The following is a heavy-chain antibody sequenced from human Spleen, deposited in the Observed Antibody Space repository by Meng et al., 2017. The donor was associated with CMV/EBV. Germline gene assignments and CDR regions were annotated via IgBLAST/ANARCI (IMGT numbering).Heavy chain of an antibody. Sequence: GESLKISCAASGFTFSSYWMSWVRQAPGKGLEWVANIKQDGSEKYYVDSVKGRFTISRDNAKNSLYLQMNSLRAEDTAVYYCARDLSPYYYYGMDVWGQGTTVTVSS. CDR2: IKQDGSEK. J-gene: IGHJ6*02. CDR3: ARDLSPYYYYGMDV. V-gene: IGHV3-7*01. CDR1: GFTFSSYW.